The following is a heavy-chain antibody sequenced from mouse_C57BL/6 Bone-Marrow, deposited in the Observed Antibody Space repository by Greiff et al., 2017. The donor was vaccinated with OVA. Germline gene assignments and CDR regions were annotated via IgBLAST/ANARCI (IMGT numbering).Heavy chain of an antibody. CDR1: GYTFTSYW. CDR3: ARGDSSGYYAMDY. V-gene: IGHV1-55*01. Sequence: VQLQQSGAELVKPGASVKMSCKASGYTFTSYWINWVKQRPGQGLEWIGDIYPGSGSTNYNEKFKSNATLTVDTSSSTAYMQLSSLTSEDSAVYYCARGDSSGYYAMDYWGQGTSVTVSS. CDR2: IYPGSGST. J-gene: IGHJ4*01. D-gene: IGHD3-2*02.